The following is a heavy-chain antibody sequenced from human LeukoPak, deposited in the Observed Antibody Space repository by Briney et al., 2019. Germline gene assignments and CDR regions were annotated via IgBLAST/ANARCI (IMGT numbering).Heavy chain of an antibody. J-gene: IGHJ5*02. CDR2: IIPIFGTA. CDR3: ASWVYCSSTSCPRAWFDP. V-gene: IGHV1-69*05. CDR1: GYTFTGYY. Sequence: ASVKVSCKASGYTFTGYYMHWVRQAPGQGLEWMGGIIPIFGTANYAQKFQGRVTITTDESTSTAYMELSSLRSEDTAVYYCASWVYCSSTSCPRAWFDPWGQGTLVTVSS. D-gene: IGHD2-2*01.